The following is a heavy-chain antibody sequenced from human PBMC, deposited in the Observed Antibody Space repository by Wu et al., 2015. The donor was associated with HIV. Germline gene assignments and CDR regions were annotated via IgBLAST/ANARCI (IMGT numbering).Heavy chain of an antibody. CDR1: GGTFSSFS. CDR2: IIPLFGST. J-gene: IGHJ4*02. D-gene: IGHD6-13*01. Sequence: QVQLVQSGAEVKKPGSSVKVSCKASGGTFSSFSVSWVRQAPGQGLEWMGGIIPLFGSTHSAQKFQDRLTVTTDDSTATVYMELNSLTSEDTAVYYCARGFSSTWYDYYDCWGRGNAWSTVSS. CDR3: ARGFSSTWYDYYDC. V-gene: IGHV1-69*05.